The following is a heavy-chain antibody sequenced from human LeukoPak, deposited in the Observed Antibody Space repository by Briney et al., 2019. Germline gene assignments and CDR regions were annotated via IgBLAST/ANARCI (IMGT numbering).Heavy chain of an antibody. CDR1: GFTFSSHG. V-gene: IGHV3-30*02. CDR3: AKGGKYDILTGYRRSRLLGDF. Sequence: PGGSLRLSCAASGFTFSSHGMHWVRQTPAKGLEWVAFIRYDGSNKYYADSVKGRFIISRDNSKNTLFLQMNSLRPEDTAVCYCAKGGKYDILTGYRRSRLLGDFWGQGTLVTVSS. CDR2: IRYDGSNK. J-gene: IGHJ4*02. D-gene: IGHD3-9*01.